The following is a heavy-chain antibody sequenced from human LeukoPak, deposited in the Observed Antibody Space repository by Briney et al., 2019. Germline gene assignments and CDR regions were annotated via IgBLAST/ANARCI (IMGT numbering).Heavy chain of an antibody. V-gene: IGHV3-48*03. CDR3: ARDSGYCSSTSCSSSDAFDI. J-gene: IGHJ3*02. Sequence: GGSLRLSCAGSGFTFSSYEMNWVRQAPGKGLEWVSYISSSGSTIYYADSVKGRFTISRDNAKNSLYLQMNSLRAEDTAVYYCARDSGYCSSTSCSSSDAFDIWGQGTMVTVSS. CDR2: ISSSGSTI. D-gene: IGHD2-2*01. CDR1: GFTFSSYE.